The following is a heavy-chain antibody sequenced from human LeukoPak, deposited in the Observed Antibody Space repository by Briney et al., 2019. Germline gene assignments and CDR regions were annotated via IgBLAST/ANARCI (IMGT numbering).Heavy chain of an antibody. CDR2: IRYDGSNK. CDR3: AKDLYSSGWLMYNWFDP. V-gene: IGHV3-30*02. J-gene: IGHJ5*02. D-gene: IGHD6-19*01. CDR1: GFTFSSHG. Sequence: GGSLRLSCAASGFTFSSHGMHWVRQAPGKGLEWVAFIRYDGSNKYYADSVKGRFTISRDNSKNTLYLQMNSLRAEDTAVYYCAKDLYSSGWLMYNWFDPWGQGTLVTVSS.